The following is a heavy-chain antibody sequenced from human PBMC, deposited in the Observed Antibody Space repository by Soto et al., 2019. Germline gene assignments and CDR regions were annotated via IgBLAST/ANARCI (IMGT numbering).Heavy chain of an antibody. J-gene: IGHJ6*02. CDR3: AREGYGSGSPYYYYYGMDV. CDR2: IYYSGST. CDR1: GGSISSYY. V-gene: IGHV4-59*01. Sequence: QVQLQESGPGLVKPSETLSLTCTVSGGSISSYYWSWIRQPPGKGLEWIGYIYYSGSTNYNPSLKSRVTISVDTSNNQFSLKLSSVTAADTAVYYCAREGYGSGSPYYYYYGMDVWGQGTTVTVSS. D-gene: IGHD3-10*01.